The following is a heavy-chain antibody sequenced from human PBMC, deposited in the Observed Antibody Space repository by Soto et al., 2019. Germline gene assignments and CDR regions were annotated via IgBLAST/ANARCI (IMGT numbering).Heavy chain of an antibody. D-gene: IGHD3-10*01. J-gene: IGHJ4*02. CDR1: GGTFSSYA. CDR2: IIPIFGTA. CDR3: ASPTNSYYYGSGSYGLDY. Sequence: QVQLVQSGAEVKKPGSSVKVSCKASGGTFSSYAISWVRQAPGQGLEWMGGIIPIFGTANYAQKFQGRVTITADESTSTAYTELSSLRSEDTAVYYCASPTNSYYYGSGSYGLDYWGQGTLVTVSS. V-gene: IGHV1-69*01.